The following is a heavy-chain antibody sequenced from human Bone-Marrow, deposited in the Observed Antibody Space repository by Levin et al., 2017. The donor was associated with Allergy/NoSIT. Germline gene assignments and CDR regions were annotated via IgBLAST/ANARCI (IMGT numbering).Heavy chain of an antibody. Sequence: QPGGSLRLSCATSGFSFSTFGMHWVRQAPGKGLAWVAFILFDGNDRYHADSVKGRFTISRDNSRNTLFLQMNSLRAEDTAVYYCARVAKAFSYAYDAFDIWGQGTVVTVSS. CDR2: ILFDGNDR. D-gene: IGHD3-16*01. J-gene: IGHJ3*02. CDR1: GFSFSTFG. V-gene: IGHV3-33*01. CDR3: ARVAKAFSYAYDAFDI.